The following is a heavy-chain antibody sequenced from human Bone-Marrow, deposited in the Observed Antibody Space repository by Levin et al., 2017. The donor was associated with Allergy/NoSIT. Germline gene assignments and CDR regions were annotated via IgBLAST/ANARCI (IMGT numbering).Heavy chain of an antibody. CDR2: ISTKTGAP. CDR3: ARSLSSSWYDWSDL. J-gene: IGHJ5*02. Sequence: ASVKVSCKASGYTFTTYAMNWVRQAPGQGLEWMGWISTKTGAPTYAQGFRGRFVLSLDTSVSTAYLQISSLQAEDTAVYYCARSLSSSWYDWSDLWGQGTLVTVSS. D-gene: IGHD6-13*01. CDR1: GYTFTTYA. V-gene: IGHV7-4-1*02.